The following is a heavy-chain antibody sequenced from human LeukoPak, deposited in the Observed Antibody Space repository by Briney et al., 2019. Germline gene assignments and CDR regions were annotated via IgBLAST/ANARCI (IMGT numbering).Heavy chain of an antibody. CDR1: GGTFSSYA. CDR3: ARGGTVVTDDAFDI. CDR2: IIPILGIA. Sequence: GASVKVSCKASGGTFSSYAISWVRQAPGQGLEWMGRIIPILGIANYAQKFQGRVTITADKSTSTAYMELSSLRSEDTAVYYCARGGTVVTDDAFDIWGQGTMVTVSS. J-gene: IGHJ3*02. D-gene: IGHD4-23*01. V-gene: IGHV1-69*04.